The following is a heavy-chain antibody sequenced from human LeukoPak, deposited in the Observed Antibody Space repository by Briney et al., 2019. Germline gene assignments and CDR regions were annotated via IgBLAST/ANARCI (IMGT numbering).Heavy chain of an antibody. D-gene: IGHD6-19*01. CDR3: ARDLKRGYSSGRYSWGTGSSDDY. CDR1: GYTFTSYG. Sequence: ASVKVSCKASGYTFTSYGISWVRQAPGQGLEWMGWISGYNGNTNYAQKLQGRVTMTTDTSTSTAYMELRSLRSDDTAVYYCARDLKRGYSSGRYSWGTGSSDDYWGQGTLVTVSS. CDR2: ISGYNGNT. J-gene: IGHJ4*02. V-gene: IGHV1-18*01.